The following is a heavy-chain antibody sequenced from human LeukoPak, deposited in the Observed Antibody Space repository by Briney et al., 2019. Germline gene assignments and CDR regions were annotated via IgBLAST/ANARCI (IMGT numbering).Heavy chain of an antibody. J-gene: IGHJ5*02. CDR1: GYTFTSYG. CDR2: ISAYNGNT. Sequence: GASVKVSCKASGYTFTSYGISWVRQAPGQGLEWMGWISAYNGNTNYAQKLQGRVTMTTDTSTSTAYMELRSLRSDDTAVYYCARDLEDSGSYFNWFDPWGQGTLVTVSS. D-gene: IGHD3-10*01. V-gene: IGHV1-18*01. CDR3: ARDLEDSGSYFNWFDP.